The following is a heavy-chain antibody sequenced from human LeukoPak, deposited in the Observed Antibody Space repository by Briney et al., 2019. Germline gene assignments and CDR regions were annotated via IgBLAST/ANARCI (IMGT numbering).Heavy chain of an antibody. CDR1: GGSINSYY. V-gene: IGHV4-59*01. D-gene: IGHD1-7*01. CDR3: ASVKELRKQNSFDR. CDR2: VYYSGNT. J-gene: IGHJ4*02. Sequence: PSETLSLTCTVSGGSINSYYWSGIRQPPGKGLEWIGYVYYSGNTNYNPSPKSRVTISLDTSKNQFSLKLSSVTAADTAVYFCASVKELRKQNSFDRWGQGTLVTVSS.